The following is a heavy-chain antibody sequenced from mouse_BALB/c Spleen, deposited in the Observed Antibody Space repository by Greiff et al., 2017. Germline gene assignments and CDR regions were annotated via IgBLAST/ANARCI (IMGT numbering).Heavy chain of an antibody. CDR3: ARSTGNYPY. CDR1: GYTFTSYW. V-gene: IGHV1S81*02. D-gene: IGHD2-1*01. Sequence: QVQLQQPGAELVKPGASVKLSCKASGYTFTSYWMHWVKQRPGQGLEWIGEINPSNGRTNYNEKFKSKATLTEDKSSSTAYMQLSSLTSEDSAVYYCARSTGNYPYWGQGTSVTVSS. CDR2: INPSNGRT. J-gene: IGHJ4*01.